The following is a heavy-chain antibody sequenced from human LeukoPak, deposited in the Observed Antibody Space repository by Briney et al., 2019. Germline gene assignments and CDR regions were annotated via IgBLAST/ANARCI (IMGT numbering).Heavy chain of an antibody. D-gene: IGHD3-22*01. CDR1: GGSISSSNW. J-gene: IGHJ5*02. Sequence: SGTLSLTCAVSGGSISSSNWWSWVRQPPGEGLEWIGEIYHSGSTNYNPSLKSRVTISVDKSKNQFSLKLSSVTAADTAVYYCARDALTYYYDSSGPNWFDPWGQGTLVTVSS. CDR2: IYHSGST. V-gene: IGHV4-4*02. CDR3: ARDALTYYYDSSGPNWFDP.